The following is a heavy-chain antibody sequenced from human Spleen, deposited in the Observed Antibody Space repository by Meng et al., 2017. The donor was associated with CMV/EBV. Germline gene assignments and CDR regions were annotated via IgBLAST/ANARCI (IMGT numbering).Heavy chain of an antibody. V-gene: IGHV3-13*01. CDR2: IGTVGDT. Sequence: GGSLRLSCTASGFTFSTYDFHWVRQPTGKGLEWVSSIGTVGDTYSIGSVKGQFIISREDAKNSVYLQMNGLRAEDTAVYYCAKAAVRKGSLYYYGMDVWGQGTTVTVSS. CDR1: GFTFSTYD. CDR3: AKAAVRKGSLYYYGMDV. J-gene: IGHJ6*02.